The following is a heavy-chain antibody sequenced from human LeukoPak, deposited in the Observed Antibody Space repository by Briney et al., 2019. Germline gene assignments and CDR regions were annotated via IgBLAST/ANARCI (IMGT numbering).Heavy chain of an antibody. V-gene: IGHV3-21*01. CDR3: ARDLGVYSVYDF. CDR2: ITSSSSYI. Sequence: GGSLRLSCAASGFTFSSYSMNWVRQAPGKGLEWVSSITSSSSYIYYADSVKGRFTISRDNAKNSLYLQMNSLRAEDTAVYYCARDLGVYSVYDFGGQGTLVTVSS. D-gene: IGHD5/OR15-5a*01. CDR1: GFTFSSYS. J-gene: IGHJ4*02.